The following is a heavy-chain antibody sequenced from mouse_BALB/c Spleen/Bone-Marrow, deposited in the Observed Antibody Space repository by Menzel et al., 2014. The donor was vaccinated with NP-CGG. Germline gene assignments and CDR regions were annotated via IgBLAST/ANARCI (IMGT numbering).Heavy chain of an antibody. D-gene: IGHD2-3*01. Sequence: VQLVESGAELVKPGASVKLSCKASGYTFTSYWMHWVKQRPGQGPEWIGEIDPSDSYTNYNQKFKGKATLTVDKSSSTAYMQLSSLTSEDSAVYFCARWLLRYYAMDDWGQGTSVTVSS. V-gene: IGHV1-69*02. CDR1: GYTFTSYW. CDR3: ARWLLRYYAMDD. J-gene: IGHJ4*01. CDR2: IDPSDSYT.